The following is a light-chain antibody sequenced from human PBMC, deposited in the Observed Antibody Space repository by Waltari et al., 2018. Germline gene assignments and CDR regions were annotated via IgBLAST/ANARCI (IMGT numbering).Light chain of an antibody. Sequence: QSVLTQPPSASGTPGQRVTISCSGSSSNIRTNTVNWYQQLPGTAPKLLIHINNRRPEGVPDLFAVSNSGTSASLAISGLRSEDEADYYGAAWDDSLKGWVFGGGTKLTVL. V-gene: IGLV1-44*01. CDR1: SSNIRTNT. J-gene: IGLJ3*02. CDR2: INN. CDR3: AAWDDSLKGWV.